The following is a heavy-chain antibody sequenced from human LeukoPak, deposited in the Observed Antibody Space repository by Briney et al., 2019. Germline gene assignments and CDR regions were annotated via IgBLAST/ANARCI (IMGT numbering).Heavy chain of an antibody. D-gene: IGHD2-2*01. CDR2: VYPGDSDT. J-gene: IGHJ4*02. Sequence: GESLKISCKGSGNSFTSYWIGWVRQMPGKGLEWTGIVYPGDSDTRYSPSFQGQVTISADKSISTAYLQWSSLKASDTAMYYCARFQCSSPSCYYYFDYWGQGSLVTVSS. V-gene: IGHV5-51*01. CDR3: ARFQCSSPSCYYYFDY. CDR1: GNSFTSYW.